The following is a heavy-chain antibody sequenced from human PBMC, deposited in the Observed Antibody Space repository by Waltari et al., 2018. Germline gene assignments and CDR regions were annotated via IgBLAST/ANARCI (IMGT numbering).Heavy chain of an antibody. Sequence: EVQLVQSGAEVKKRGESLKISCKGSGYSFSSYAMSWVRQAPGKGLEWVSAISGSGGSTYYADSVKGRFTISRDNSKNTLYLQMNSLRAEDTAVYYCAKERKGGWGQGTLVTVSS. CDR2: ISGSGGST. CDR1: GYSFSSYA. D-gene: IGHD3-16*01. J-gene: IGHJ4*02. V-gene: IGHV3-23*04. CDR3: AKERKGG.